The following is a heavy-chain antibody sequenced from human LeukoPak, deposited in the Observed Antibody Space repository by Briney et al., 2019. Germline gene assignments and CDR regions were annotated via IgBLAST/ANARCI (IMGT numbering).Heavy chain of an antibody. CDR1: GGSISSSSYY. Sequence: SETLSLTCTVSGGSISSSSYYWGWVRQPPGKGLEWIVSIYYSGSTYYNPSLKSRVTISVDTSKNQFSLKLSSVTAADTAVYYCARDPRYYDILTGGYWGQGTLVTVSS. CDR3: ARDPRYYDILTGGY. CDR2: IYYSGST. V-gene: IGHV4-39*07. D-gene: IGHD3-9*01. J-gene: IGHJ4*02.